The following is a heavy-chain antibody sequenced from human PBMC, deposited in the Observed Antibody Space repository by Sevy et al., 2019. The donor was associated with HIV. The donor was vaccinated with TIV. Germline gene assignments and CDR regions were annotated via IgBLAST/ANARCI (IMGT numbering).Heavy chain of an antibody. CDR2: IVVGSGVT. CDR3: AAEDMKTFGGQFRVFDF. Sequence: ASVKVSCKASGFTFTSSAVQWVRQTRGQRFQWIGWIVVGSGVTNYAQSFQERVSIIGDMSTSTVYMEVTSLTSDDTAVYYCAAEDMKTFGGQFRVFDFWGQGTVVTVSS. CDR1: GFTFTSSA. V-gene: IGHV1-58*01. J-gene: IGHJ3*01. D-gene: IGHD3-16*01.